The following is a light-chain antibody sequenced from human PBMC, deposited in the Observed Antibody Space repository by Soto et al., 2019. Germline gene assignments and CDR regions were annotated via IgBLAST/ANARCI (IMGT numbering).Light chain of an antibody. CDR3: ISYTVSRSYV. V-gene: IGLV2-14*01. CDR2: SVS. Sequence: QSALTQPASVSGSPGQSITISCSGTSSDIGAYDHVAWYQQFTGKSPKRMIYSVSNRPSGVSNRFSGSKSGNTASLTISGLQAEDEADYYCISYTVSRSYVFGSGTKLTVL. J-gene: IGLJ1*01. CDR1: SSDIGAYDH.